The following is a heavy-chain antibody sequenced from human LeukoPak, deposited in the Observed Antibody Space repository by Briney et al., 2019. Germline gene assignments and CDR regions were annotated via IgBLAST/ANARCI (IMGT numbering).Heavy chain of an antibody. Sequence: SGGSLRLSCAASGLTVSNNYMSWVRQAPGKGLEWVANIKQDGSEKYYVDTVKGRFTISRDNSKNTLYLEMNSLRAEDTAVYYCAKEEVDTAMGVMDVWGKGTTVSISS. CDR2: IKQDGSEK. CDR3: AKEEVDTAMGVMDV. CDR1: GLTVSNNY. J-gene: IGHJ6*03. V-gene: IGHV3-7*01. D-gene: IGHD5-18*01.